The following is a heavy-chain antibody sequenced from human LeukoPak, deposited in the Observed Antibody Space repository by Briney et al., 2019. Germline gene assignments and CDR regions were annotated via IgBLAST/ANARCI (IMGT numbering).Heavy chain of an antibody. V-gene: IGHV4-39*01. Sequence: SETLSLTCTVSGGSISSSSYYWGWIRQPPGKGLEWIGSIYYSGSTYYNPSLKSRVTISVDTSKNQFSLKLSSVTAADTAVYYCARRRDGYPVDYWGQGTLVTVSS. CDR2: IYYSGST. D-gene: IGHD5-24*01. CDR3: ARRRDGYPVDY. CDR1: GGSISSSSYY. J-gene: IGHJ4*02.